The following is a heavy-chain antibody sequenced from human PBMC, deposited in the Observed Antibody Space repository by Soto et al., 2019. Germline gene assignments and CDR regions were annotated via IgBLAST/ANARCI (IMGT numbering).Heavy chain of an antibody. Sequence: CGSMRVCCAASGFTVSSNYMSWVLQATGKGLAGVSVIYSGGSTYYADSVKGRFSISRDTSKNPLYLQINSLRAEDTAVYYCARGLVGMTTVTTPDLWGQGTLVTLSS. V-gene: IGHV3-53*01. D-gene: IGHD4-17*01. CDR1: GFTVSSNY. CDR3: ARGLVGMTTVTTPDL. CDR2: IYSGGST. J-gene: IGHJ5*02.